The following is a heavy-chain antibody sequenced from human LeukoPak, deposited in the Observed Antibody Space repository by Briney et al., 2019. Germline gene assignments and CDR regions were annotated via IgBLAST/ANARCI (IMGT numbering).Heavy chain of an antibody. CDR2: ISYDGSNK. Sequence: GGSLRLSCAASGFTFSSYGMHWVRQAPGKGLEWVAVISYDGSNKYYADSVKGRFTISRDNSKNTLYLQMNSLRAEDTAVYYCAKDSRSLPYCFDFWGQGTLVTVSS. V-gene: IGHV3-30*18. CDR1: GFTFSSYG. CDR3: AKDSRSLPYCFDF. J-gene: IGHJ4*02.